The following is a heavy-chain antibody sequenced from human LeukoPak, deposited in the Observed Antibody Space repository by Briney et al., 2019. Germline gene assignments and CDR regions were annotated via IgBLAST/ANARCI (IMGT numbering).Heavy chain of an antibody. Sequence: SETLSLTCTVSGGSISSYYWSWIRQPPGKGLEWIGSIYYGGSTYYNPSLKSRVTISVDTSKNQFSLKLSSVTAADTAVYYCARDADVDIVATRAFDIWGQGTMVTVSS. J-gene: IGHJ3*02. CDR3: ARDADVDIVATRAFDI. CDR1: GGSISSYY. D-gene: IGHD5-12*01. V-gene: IGHV4-59*12. CDR2: IYYGGST.